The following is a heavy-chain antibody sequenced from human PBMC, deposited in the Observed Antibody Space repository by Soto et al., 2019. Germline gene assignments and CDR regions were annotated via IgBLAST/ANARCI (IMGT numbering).Heavy chain of an antibody. CDR3: AHPRGYGVFDAYDF. CDR1: GFTFSSYA. CDR2: ISYDGSNK. D-gene: IGHD2-8*01. V-gene: IGHV3-30-3*01. Sequence: GGSLRLSCAGSGFTFSSYAMNWVRQAPGKGLEWVAVISYDGSNKYYADSVKGRFTISRDNAINTLYLQMNSLRTEDTAVYYCAHPRGYGVFDAYDFWGQGAMVTVSS. J-gene: IGHJ3*01.